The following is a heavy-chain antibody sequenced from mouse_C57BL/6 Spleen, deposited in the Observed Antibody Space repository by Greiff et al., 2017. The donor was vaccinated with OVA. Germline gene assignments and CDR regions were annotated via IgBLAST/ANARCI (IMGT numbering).Heavy chain of an antibody. CDR1: GYTFTTYP. V-gene: IGHV1-47*01. J-gene: IGHJ3*01. Sequence: VQLQQSGAELVKPGASVKMSCKASGYTFTTYPIEWMKQNHGKSLEWIGNFHPYNDDTKYNEKFKGKATLTVEKSSSTVYLGLSRLTSDDSAVYYCATGVYGNYPFAYWGQGTLVTVSA. CDR2: FHPYNDDT. D-gene: IGHD2-1*01. CDR3: ATGVYGNYPFAY.